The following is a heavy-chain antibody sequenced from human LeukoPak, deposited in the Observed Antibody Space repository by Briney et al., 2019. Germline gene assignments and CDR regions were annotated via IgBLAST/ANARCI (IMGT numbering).Heavy chain of an antibody. V-gene: IGHV4-34*01. CDR3: ARDLGSSGY. Sequence: SETLSLACAVYGGSFSGYYWSWIRQPPGKGLEWIGEINHSGSTNYNPSLKSRVTISVDTSKNQFSLKLSSVTAADTAVYYCARDLGSSGYWGQGTLVTVSP. J-gene: IGHJ4*02. CDR2: INHSGST. CDR1: GGSFSGYY. D-gene: IGHD2-2*01.